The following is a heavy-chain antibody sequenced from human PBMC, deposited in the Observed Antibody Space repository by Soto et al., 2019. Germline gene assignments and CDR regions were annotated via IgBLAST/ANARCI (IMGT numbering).Heavy chain of an antibody. J-gene: IGHJ6*03. CDR2: IYYSGST. CDR3: ARRYYGSGRTYYYYYMDV. V-gene: IGHV4-59*08. D-gene: IGHD3-10*01. Sequence: PSETLSLTCTVSGGSISSYYWSWIRQPPGKGLEWIGYIYYSGSTNYNPSLKSRVTISVDTSKNQFSLKLSSVTAADTAVYYCARRYYGSGRTYYYYYMDVWGKGTTVTVSS. CDR1: GGSISSYY.